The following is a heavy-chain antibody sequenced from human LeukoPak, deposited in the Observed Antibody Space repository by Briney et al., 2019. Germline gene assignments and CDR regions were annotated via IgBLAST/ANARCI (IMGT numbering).Heavy chain of an antibody. V-gene: IGHV4-39*07. CDR2: IYYSGIT. J-gene: IGHJ3*02. CDR1: GGSISSSSYY. D-gene: IGHD3-22*01. CDR3: ACLTTADAFDI. Sequence: PSETLSLTCTVSGGSISSSSYYWGWIRQPPGKGLEWIGSIYYSGITYYNPSLKSRVTISVDTSKNQFSLKLSSVTAADTAVYYCACLTTADAFDIWGQGTMVTVSS.